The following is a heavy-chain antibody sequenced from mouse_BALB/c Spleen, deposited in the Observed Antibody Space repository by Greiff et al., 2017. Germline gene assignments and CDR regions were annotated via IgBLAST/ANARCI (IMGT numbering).Heavy chain of an antibody. CDR1: GFSLTSYG. Sequence: VKLVESGPGLVAPSQSLSITCTVSGFSLTSYGVHWVRQPPGQGLEWLGVIWAGGSTNYNSALMSRLSISKDNSKSQVFLKMNSLQTDDTAMYYCAREGILYAMDYWGQGTSVTVSS. J-gene: IGHJ4*01. CDR3: AREGILYAMDY. D-gene: IGHD5-2*01. CDR2: IWAGGST. V-gene: IGHV2-9*02.